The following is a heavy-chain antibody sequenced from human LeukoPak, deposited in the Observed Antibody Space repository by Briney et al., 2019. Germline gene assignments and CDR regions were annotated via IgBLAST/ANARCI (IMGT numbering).Heavy chain of an antibody. Sequence: GGSLRLSCAASGFTFDDYAMPWVRQAPGKGLEWVSGISWNSGSIGYADSVKGRFTISRDNAKNSLYLQMNSLRAEDTALYYCAKDIHRSSNYYFDYWGQGTLVTVSS. CDR2: ISWNSGSI. CDR3: AKDIHRSSNYYFDY. V-gene: IGHV3-9*01. J-gene: IGHJ4*02. D-gene: IGHD4-4*01. CDR1: GFTFDDYA.